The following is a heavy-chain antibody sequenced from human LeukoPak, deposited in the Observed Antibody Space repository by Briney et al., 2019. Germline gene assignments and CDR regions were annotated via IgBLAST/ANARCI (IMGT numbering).Heavy chain of an antibody. CDR3: AKLYSSSFYDAFDI. V-gene: IGHV3-30*02. CDR2: IRYDGSNK. CDR1: GFTFSSYG. Sequence: PGRSLRLSCAASGFTFSSYGMHWVRQAPGKGLEWVAFIRYDGSNKYYADSVKGRFTISRDNSKNTLYLQMNSLRAEDTAVYYCAKLYSSSFYDAFDIWGQGTMVTVSS. D-gene: IGHD6-13*01. J-gene: IGHJ3*02.